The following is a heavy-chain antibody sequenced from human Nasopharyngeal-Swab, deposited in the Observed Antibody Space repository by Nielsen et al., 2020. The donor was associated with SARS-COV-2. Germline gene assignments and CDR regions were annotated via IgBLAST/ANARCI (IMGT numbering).Heavy chain of an antibody. V-gene: IGHV3-23*01. CDR2: ISGSGGST. CDR1: GFTFSSYA. Sequence: GGSLRLSCAASGFTFSSYAMSWVRQAPGKGLEWVSAISGSGGSTYYADSVKGRFTIPRDNSKNPLYLQMNSLRAEDTAVYYCAKDDRRSQWLVDYYYGMDVWGQGTTVTVSS. J-gene: IGHJ6*02. CDR3: AKDDRRSQWLVDYYYGMDV. D-gene: IGHD6-19*01.